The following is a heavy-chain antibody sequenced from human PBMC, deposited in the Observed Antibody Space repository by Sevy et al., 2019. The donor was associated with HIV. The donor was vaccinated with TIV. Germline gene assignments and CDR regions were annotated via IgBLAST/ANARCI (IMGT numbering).Heavy chain of an antibody. D-gene: IGHD1-1*01. J-gene: IGHJ1*01. CDR3: ALERLSSDVAEYFQN. Sequence: RGYLRLSCAASGFTFNRYSMHWVRQAPGKGLEWVATISFDATNKHYPDSVKGRFTFSRDNFQNSLFLQIDSLRPEDSAVYYCALERLSSDVAEYFQNWGQGTLVYVSS. CDR1: GFTFNRYS. CDR2: ISFDATNK. V-gene: IGHV3-30-3*01.